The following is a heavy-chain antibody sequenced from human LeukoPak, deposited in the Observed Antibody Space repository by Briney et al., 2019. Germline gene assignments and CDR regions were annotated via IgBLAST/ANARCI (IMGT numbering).Heavy chain of an antibody. V-gene: IGHV3-7*04. Sequence: PGGSLRLSCAASGFTFSNYWMTWVRQAPGKGLEWVANIKQDGSKKSYVDSVKGRFTISRDNAKNSLYLQMNSLRAEGTAIYYCTRVGYIDEGIDYWGQGTLVTVSS. CDR3: TRVGYIDEGIDY. J-gene: IGHJ4*02. CDR2: IKQDGSKK. CDR1: GFTFSNYW. D-gene: IGHD5-24*01.